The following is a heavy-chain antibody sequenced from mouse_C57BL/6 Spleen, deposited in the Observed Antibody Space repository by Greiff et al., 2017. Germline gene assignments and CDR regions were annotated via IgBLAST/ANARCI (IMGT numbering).Heavy chain of an antibody. D-gene: IGHD1-1*01. CDR3: TGQGTTWYFDV. J-gene: IGHJ1*03. V-gene: IGHV6-3*01. CDR1: GFTFSNYW. CDR2: IRLKSDNYAT. Sequence: EVQVVESGGGLVQPGGSMKLSCVASGFTFSNYWMNWVRQSPEKGLEWVAQIRLKSDNYATHYAESVKGRFTISRDDSKSSVYLQMNNLRAEDTGIYYCTGQGTTWYFDVWGTGTTVTVSS.